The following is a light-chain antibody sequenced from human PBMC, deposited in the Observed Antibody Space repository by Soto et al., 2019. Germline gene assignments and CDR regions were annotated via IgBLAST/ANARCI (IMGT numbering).Light chain of an antibody. CDR2: AAS. CDR3: HQLDRYPFS. Sequence: DIQLTQSPSFLSASVGDRVTITCRASPGINTYLAWYQQKVGEAPKLLIYAASTLQSGVPSRFSGSGSGTEFTLTISSLQPEDFASYYCHQLDRYPFSFGGGTKVDIK. J-gene: IGKJ4*01. CDR1: PGINTY. V-gene: IGKV1-9*01.